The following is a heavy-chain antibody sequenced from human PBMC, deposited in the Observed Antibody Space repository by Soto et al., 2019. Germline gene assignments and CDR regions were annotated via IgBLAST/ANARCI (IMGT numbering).Heavy chain of an antibody. Sequence: QVQVVESWGGVVQPGRSLRLSCAPSGFTFSDYGMHWVRQAPGKGLVWVSFISYDGSNKYYAESVQGRFTISRDNSKNTLYLQMDSLRPDDTAVYYCARGASNAGVDVWGHGTTVTVSS. D-gene: IGHD1-26*01. CDR3: ARGASNAGVDV. CDR2: ISYDGSNK. CDR1: GFTFSDYG. J-gene: IGHJ6*02. V-gene: IGHV3-30*03.